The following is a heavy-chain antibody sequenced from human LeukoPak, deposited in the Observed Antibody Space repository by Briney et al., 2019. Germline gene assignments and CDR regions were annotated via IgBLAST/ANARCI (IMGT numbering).Heavy chain of an antibody. CDR2: IYYTGST. CDR3: ARAHSYSGFAEADY. D-gene: IGHD5-12*01. J-gene: IGHJ4*02. CDR1: GGSISSYY. Sequence: PSETLSLTCSVSGGSISSYYWSWIRQPPGIGLEWIGYIYYTGSTNYNPSLKSRVTLSVDPSKNQFSLKLSSSTAADTAVYYCARAHSYSGFAEADYWGQGTLVTVSS. V-gene: IGHV4-59*08.